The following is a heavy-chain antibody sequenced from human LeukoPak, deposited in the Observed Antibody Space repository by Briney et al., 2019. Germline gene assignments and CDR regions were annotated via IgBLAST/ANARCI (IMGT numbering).Heavy chain of an antibody. CDR1: GFTFSSYS. V-gene: IGHV3-20*04. D-gene: IGHD6-19*01. CDR3: TKGEKKWLARQPDY. CDR2: INWNSGSV. Sequence: WGSLRLSCAASGFTFSSYSMNWVRQAPGKGLEWVSGINWNSGSVGYADSVKGRFTISRDNAKNSLYLQMNNLRGEDTAFYYCTKGEKKWLARQPDYWGQGTLVTVSS. J-gene: IGHJ4*02.